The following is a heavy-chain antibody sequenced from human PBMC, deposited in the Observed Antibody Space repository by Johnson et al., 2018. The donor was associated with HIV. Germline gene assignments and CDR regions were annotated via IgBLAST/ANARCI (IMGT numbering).Heavy chain of an antibody. CDR2: IWYDGSNK. J-gene: IGHJ3*02. CDR1: GFTFSSYG. Sequence: QMQLVESGGGVVQPGRSLRLSCAASGFTFSSYGMHWVRQAPGKGLEWVAVIWYDGSNKYFADSVQGRFTISRDNSKNTLYLQMNSLRAEDTAVYYCAREFARFLEWFQTDGRAFDIWGQGTMVTVSS. V-gene: IGHV3-30*19. CDR3: AREFARFLEWFQTDGRAFDI. D-gene: IGHD3-3*01.